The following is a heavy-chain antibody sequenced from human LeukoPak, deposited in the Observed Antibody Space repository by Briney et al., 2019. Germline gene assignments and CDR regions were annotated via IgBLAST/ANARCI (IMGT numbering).Heavy chain of an antibody. CDR2: ISGSGGST. Sequence: GGSLRLSCAASGFTFSSYAMSWVRQAPGKGLEWVSAISGSGGSTYYADSVKGRFTISRDNSKNTLYLQMNSLRAEDTAVYYCAKDFDILTGYDYFDYWGQGTLVTVSS. J-gene: IGHJ4*02. D-gene: IGHD3-9*01. CDR1: GFTFSSYA. CDR3: AKDFDILTGYDYFDY. V-gene: IGHV3-23*01.